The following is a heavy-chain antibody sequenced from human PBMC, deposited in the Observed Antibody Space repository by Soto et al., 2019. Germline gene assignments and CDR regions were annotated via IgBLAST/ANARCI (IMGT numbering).Heavy chain of an antibody. CDR3: ARGGLDGTYCGGACYTLDY. D-gene: IGHD2-21*02. CDR1: GFTFSSYG. Sequence: QVQLVESGGGVVQPGRSLRLSCAASGFTFSSYGMHWVRQAPGEGLEWVAIINFDGSYKYYADSVKGRFTISRDNSRNTLYLQMDSLSAEDTAVYYCARGGLDGTYCGGACYTLDYWGQGNLVTVSS. CDR2: INFDGSYK. J-gene: IGHJ4*02. V-gene: IGHV3-33*01.